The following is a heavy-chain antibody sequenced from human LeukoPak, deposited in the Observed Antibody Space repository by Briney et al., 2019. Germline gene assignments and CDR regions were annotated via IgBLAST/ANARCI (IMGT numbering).Heavy chain of an antibody. J-gene: IGHJ4*02. CDR1: GFTFSSYA. Sequence: PGRSLRLSCAASGFTFSSYAMHWVRQAPGKGLEWVAVISYDGSNKYYADSVKGRFTISRDNSKNTLYLQMNSLGAEDTAVYYCARVGIVGTAWVGFDYWGQGTLVTVSS. CDR2: ISYDGSNK. V-gene: IGHV3-30-3*01. CDR3: ARVGIVGTAWVGFDY. D-gene: IGHD1-26*01.